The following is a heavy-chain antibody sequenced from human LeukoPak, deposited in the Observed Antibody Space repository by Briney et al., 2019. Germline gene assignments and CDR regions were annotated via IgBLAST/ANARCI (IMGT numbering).Heavy chain of an antibody. D-gene: IGHD3-9*01. CDR2: ISYDRSNK. V-gene: IGHV3-30-3*01. J-gene: IGHJ4*02. Sequence: GRSLRLSCAASGFTFSSYAMHWVRQAPGKGLEWVAVISYDRSNKYYADSVKGRFTISRDNSKNTLYLQMNSLRAEDTAVYYCASVALRDYDILTGYYSRDYWGQGTLVIVSS. CDR1: GFTFSSYA. CDR3: ASVALRDYDILTGYYSRDY.